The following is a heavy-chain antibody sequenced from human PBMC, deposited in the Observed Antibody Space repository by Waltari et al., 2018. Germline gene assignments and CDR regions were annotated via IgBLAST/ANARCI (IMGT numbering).Heavy chain of an antibody. J-gene: IGHJ4*02. CDR2: MNPNSGNT. Sequence: QVQLVQSGAEVKQPGASVKVSCTASGYTFTSYDITWVRQATGQGLEWMGWMNPNSGNTGYAQKFQGRVTMTRNTSISTAYMELSSLRSEDTAVYYCARAFPPLNYFDYWGQGTLVTVSS. CDR1: GYTFTSYD. CDR3: ARAFPPLNYFDY. V-gene: IGHV1-8*01.